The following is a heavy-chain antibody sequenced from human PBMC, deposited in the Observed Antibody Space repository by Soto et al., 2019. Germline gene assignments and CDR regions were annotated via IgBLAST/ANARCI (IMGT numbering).Heavy chain of an antibody. CDR3: ASGLTSGAFEI. CDR2: IYYSGDT. CDR1: GGGISSDY. J-gene: IGHJ3*02. Sequence: QVQLQESGPGLVKPSETLSLTCTVSGGGISSDYWSWIRQPPGKGLEWIGCIYYSGDTKDSPSLKSRVTISVDTSKNQFSLRLRSTTAADTAIYYCASGLTSGAFEIWGQGIRVIVSS. V-gene: IGHV4-59*08. D-gene: IGHD5-12*01.